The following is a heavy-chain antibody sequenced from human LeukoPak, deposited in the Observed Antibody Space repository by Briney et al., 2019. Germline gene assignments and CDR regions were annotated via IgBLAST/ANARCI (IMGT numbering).Heavy chain of an antibody. CDR3: VRIPNSAGFPNWFDP. V-gene: IGHV3-21*01. Sequence: GGSLRLSCAASGFTFSTSTMNWARQAPGKGLEWVSSISSSNDYIYYADSVKGRFTISRDNAKNPLYLQMNSLRAEDTAVYYCVRIPNSAGFPNWFDPWGQGTLVTVSS. CDR1: GFTFSTST. D-gene: IGHD6-19*01. J-gene: IGHJ5*02. CDR2: ISSSNDYI.